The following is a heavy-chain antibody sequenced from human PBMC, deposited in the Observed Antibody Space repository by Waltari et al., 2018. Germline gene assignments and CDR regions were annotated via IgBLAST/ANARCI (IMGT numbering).Heavy chain of an antibody. CDR2: RKQDGGEK. CDR1: GFTFSNSW. CDR3: ARGVTTVEC. Sequence: EVQLVESGGGLVQPGGSLRLSCSGPGFTFSNSWMSWVRQAPGKGLEWVASRKQDGGEKYYVDSMKGRFTISRDNDNNSLFLQMDSLRVEDTAVYYCARGVTTVECWGQGALVTVSS. J-gene: IGHJ4*02. V-gene: IGHV3-7*04. D-gene: IGHD2-21*02.